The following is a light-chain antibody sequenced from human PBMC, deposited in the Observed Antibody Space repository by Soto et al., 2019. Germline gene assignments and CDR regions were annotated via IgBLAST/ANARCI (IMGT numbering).Light chain of an antibody. Sequence: EIVLTQSPATLSLSPGERATLSCRASQSVSSSLAWYQQKPGQAPRLLIYAASNRATGIPTRFSGSGSGTDFTLTISSLEPEDFGVYYCQQRSAWPPSLTFGGGTKVEIK. CDR2: AAS. CDR3: QQRSAWPPSLT. CDR1: QSVSSS. J-gene: IGKJ4*01. V-gene: IGKV3-11*01.